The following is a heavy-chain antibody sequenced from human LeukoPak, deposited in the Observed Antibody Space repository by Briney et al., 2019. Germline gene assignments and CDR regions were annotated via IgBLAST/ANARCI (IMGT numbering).Heavy chain of an antibody. V-gene: IGHV3-23*01. CDR1: GFTSSSYA. CDR2: ISGSGGST. J-gene: IGHJ4*02. D-gene: IGHD6-19*01. CDR3: AKDRRIAVAGQEIDY. Sequence: PGPSLRLSCAASGFTSSSYAMRSVRHAPGKGLEWVSAISGSGGSTYYADSVKGRFTISRDNSKNTLYLQINSLRAEDTAVYYCAKDRRIAVAGQEIDYWGQGTLVTVSS.